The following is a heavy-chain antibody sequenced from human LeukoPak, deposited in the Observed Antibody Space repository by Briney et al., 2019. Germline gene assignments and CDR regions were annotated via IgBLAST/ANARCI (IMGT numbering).Heavy chain of an antibody. J-gene: IGHJ4*02. CDR3: ASSIKAAVLDY. D-gene: IGHD6-13*01. Sequence: PSETLSLTCAVYGGSFSGYYWSRIRQPPGKGLEWIGEINHSGSTNYNPSLKSRATISVDTSKNQFPLKLSSVTAADTAVYYCASSIKAAVLDYWGQGTLVTVSS. CDR1: GGSFSGYY. V-gene: IGHV4-34*01. CDR2: INHSGST.